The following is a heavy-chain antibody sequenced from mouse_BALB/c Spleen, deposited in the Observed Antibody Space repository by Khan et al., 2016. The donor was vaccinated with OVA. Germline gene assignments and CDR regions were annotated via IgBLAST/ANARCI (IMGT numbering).Heavy chain of an antibody. V-gene: IGHV3-2*02. CDR2: ISYSGVT. Sequence: EVQLQESGPGLVKPSQSLSLTCTVTGYSITSGYAWNWIRQFPGNKLEWMGYISYSGVTSYTPSLKSRISITRDTSKNQFFLQLNSVTTEDTANYYCARGNYDGYYFDYWGQGTTLTVSS. CDR1: GYSITSGYA. J-gene: IGHJ2*01. D-gene: IGHD2-4*01. CDR3: ARGNYDGYYFDY.